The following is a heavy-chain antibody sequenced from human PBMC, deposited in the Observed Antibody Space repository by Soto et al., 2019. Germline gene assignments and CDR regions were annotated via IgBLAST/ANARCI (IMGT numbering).Heavy chain of an antibody. D-gene: IGHD1-1*01. CDR3: ARGRYGDY. V-gene: IGHV1-18*01. Sequence: QVHLVQSGAEVKKPGASAKVSCKASGYTFTSYGITWVRQAPGQGLEWMGWISAHNGNTDYAQKLQGRVIVIRDTSTSTAYMELRSLRSDDTAVYYCARGRYGDYWGQGALVTVFS. CDR2: ISAHNGNT. J-gene: IGHJ4*02. CDR1: GYTFTSYG.